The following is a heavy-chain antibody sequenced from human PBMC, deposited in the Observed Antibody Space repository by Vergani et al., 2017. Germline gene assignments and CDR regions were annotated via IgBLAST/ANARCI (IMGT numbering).Heavy chain of an antibody. CDR3: ANLFTSSRAGVEY. Sequence: QVQLQESGPGLVKPSQTLSLSCTVSGASISSHDYYWSWIRQPPGKGLEWIGNIYYSGTTFYKPSLKSRLSISLDTSKNQFSLRLRSVTAADTAVYFCANLFTSSRAGVEYWGPGTLVTVSS. V-gene: IGHV4-30-4*08. CDR2: IYYSGTT. J-gene: IGHJ4*02. D-gene: IGHD2-2*01. CDR1: GASISSHDYY.